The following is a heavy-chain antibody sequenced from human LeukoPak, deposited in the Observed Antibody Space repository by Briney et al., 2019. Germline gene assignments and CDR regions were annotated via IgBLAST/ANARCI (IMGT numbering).Heavy chain of an antibody. J-gene: IGHJ4*02. CDR3: ESWSGEYCSSTSGGGFDY. CDR1: GFTFSSYW. Sequence: GGSLRLSCAASGFTFSSYWMHWVRQAPGKGLVWVSRINSDGSSTSYADSVKGRFTISRDNAKNTLYLQMNSRRAEDTAVYCCESWSGEYCSSTSGGGFDYGGRGPLVTVPS. CDR2: INSDGSST. V-gene: IGHV3-74*01. D-gene: IGHD2-2*01.